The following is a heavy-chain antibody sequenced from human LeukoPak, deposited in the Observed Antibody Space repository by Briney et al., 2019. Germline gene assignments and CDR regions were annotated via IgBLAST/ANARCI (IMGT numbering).Heavy chain of an antibody. V-gene: IGHV3-9*01. J-gene: IGHJ4*02. D-gene: IGHD3-22*01. CDR3: AKDISSSGRYYFDC. Sequence: PGGSLRLSCAASGFTFSSYAMSWVRQAPGKGLEWVSGISWNSGSIGYADSVKGRFTISRDNAKNSLYLQMNSLRAEDTALYYCAKDISSSGRYYFDCWGQGTLVTVSS. CDR1: GFTFSSYA. CDR2: ISWNSGSI.